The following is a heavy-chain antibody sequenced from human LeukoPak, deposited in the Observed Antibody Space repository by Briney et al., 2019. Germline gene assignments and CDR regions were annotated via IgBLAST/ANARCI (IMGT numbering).Heavy chain of an antibody. D-gene: IGHD3-3*01. CDR1: GFTFSSYA. CDR2: ISGSGGST. CDR3: AKELYDFWSGYTNPLFDY. J-gene: IGHJ4*02. Sequence: GGSLRLSCAASGFTFSSYAMSWVRRAPGKGLEWVSAISGSGGSTYYADSVKGRFTISRDNSKNTLYLQMNSLRAEDTAVYYCAKELYDFWSGYTNPLFDYWGQGTLVTVSS. V-gene: IGHV3-23*01.